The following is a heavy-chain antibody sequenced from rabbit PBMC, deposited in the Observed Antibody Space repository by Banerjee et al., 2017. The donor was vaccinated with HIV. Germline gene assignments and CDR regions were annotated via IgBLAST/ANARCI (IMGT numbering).Heavy chain of an antibody. J-gene: IGHJ4*01. V-gene: IGHV1S45*01. Sequence: QEQLEESGGDLVKPGASLTLTCTASGFDFSSNYWTCWVRQAPGKGLEWIACINTGRGSTYYASWAKGRFTISKASSTTLTLQMTSLTAADTATYFCARSYTYGYSVYADGLNLWGPGTLVTVS. D-gene: IGHD6-1*01. CDR1: GFDFSSNYW. CDR2: INTGRGST. CDR3: ARSYTYGYSVYADGLNL.